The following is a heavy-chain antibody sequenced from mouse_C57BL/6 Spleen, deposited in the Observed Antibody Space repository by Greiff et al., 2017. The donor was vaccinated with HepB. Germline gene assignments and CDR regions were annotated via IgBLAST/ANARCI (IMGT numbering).Heavy chain of an antibody. V-gene: IGHV1-76*01. CDR2: IYPGSGNT. CDR3: ARYPYDEDEDYYGIDY. D-gene: IGHD2-3*01. J-gene: IGHJ4*01. Sequence: VQLQQSGAELVRPRASVKLSCKASGYTFTDYYINWVKQRPGQGLEWIARIYPGSGNTYYNEKFKGKATLTVEKSSSTAYMQLSSLTSEDSAVYFCARYPYDEDEDYYGIDYWGQGTSVTVSS. CDR1: GYTFTDYY.